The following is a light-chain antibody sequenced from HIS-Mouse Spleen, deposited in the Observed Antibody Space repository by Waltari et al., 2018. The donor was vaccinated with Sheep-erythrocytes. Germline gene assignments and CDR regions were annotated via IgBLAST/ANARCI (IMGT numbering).Light chain of an antibody. J-gene: IGLJ1*01. CDR1: SSAVGGYNS. V-gene: IGLV2-11*01. CDR3: CSYAGSYNHV. CDR2: DVS. Sequence: QSALTQPRPVSGSPGQSVTISCTGTSSAVGGYNSVSWYQQYPGKAPKLMIYDVSKRPSGVPDRFSGSKSGNTASLTISGLQAEDEADYYCCSYAGSYNHVFATGTKVTVL.